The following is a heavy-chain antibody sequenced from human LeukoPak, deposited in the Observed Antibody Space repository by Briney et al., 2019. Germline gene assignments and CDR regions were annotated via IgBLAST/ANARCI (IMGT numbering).Heavy chain of an antibody. CDR2: ISSSSYI. Sequence: GGSLRLSCAASGFTFSSYSMNWVRQAPGKGLEWASSISSSSYIYYADSVKGRFTISRDNAKNSLYLQMNSLRAEDTAVYYCASYVVPAALDYWGQGTLVTVSS. CDR3: ASYVVPAALDY. D-gene: IGHD2-2*01. CDR1: GFTFSSYS. V-gene: IGHV3-21*01. J-gene: IGHJ4*02.